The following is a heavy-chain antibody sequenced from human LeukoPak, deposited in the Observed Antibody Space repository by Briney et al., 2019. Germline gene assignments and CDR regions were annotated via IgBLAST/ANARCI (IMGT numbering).Heavy chain of an antibody. Sequence: SETLSLTCTVSAGAISNSSSYWGWIRQPPGKGLEWIGTVYYTGTTYYSPSLKSRLTISVDSSKNQFSLKLTSMTAADTAVFYCATAYSGSYYYFDYWGQGTLVTVSS. CDR3: ATAYSGSYYYFDY. CDR2: VYYTGTT. J-gene: IGHJ4*02. CDR1: AGAISNSSSY. V-gene: IGHV4-39*01. D-gene: IGHD1-26*01.